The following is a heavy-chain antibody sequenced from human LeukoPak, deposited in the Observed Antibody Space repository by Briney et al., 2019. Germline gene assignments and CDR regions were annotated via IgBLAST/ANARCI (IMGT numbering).Heavy chain of an antibody. CDR3: TRGGYCSSISCLFDY. D-gene: IGHD2-2*01. CDR2: IRSKAYGGTI. CDR1: GFPFGDYA. V-gene: IGHV3-49*04. Sequence: GRSLRLSCTASGFPFGDYAMSWVRQAPGKGLEWVGFIRSKAYGGTIEYAASVKGRFTISRDDSKSIAYLQMNSLKTEDTAVYYCTRGGYCSSISCLFDYWGQGSLVTVSS. J-gene: IGHJ4*02.